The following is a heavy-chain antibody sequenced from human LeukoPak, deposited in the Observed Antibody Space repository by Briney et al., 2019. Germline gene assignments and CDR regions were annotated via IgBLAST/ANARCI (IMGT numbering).Heavy chain of an antibody. CDR2: IHQDGSDK. D-gene: IGHD5-18*01. CDR3: ARGRYNYGY. J-gene: IGHJ4*02. Sequence: GGSLRLSCAASGFTFSTYWMSWVRQAPGKGLEWVANIHQDGSDKYYVDSVKGRFTISRDNAKNSLYLQVNSLRAEDTAVYYCARGRYNYGYWGQGILVTVFS. CDR1: GFTFSTYW. V-gene: IGHV3-7*01.